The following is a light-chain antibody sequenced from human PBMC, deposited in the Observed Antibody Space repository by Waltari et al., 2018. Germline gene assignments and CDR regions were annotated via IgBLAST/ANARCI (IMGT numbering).Light chain of an antibody. Sequence: QSALTQPASVSGSPGQSITISCTGTSSDVGGYNYVSWYQQHPGKAPKLMIYYVSNRPSGVSNRFSGSKSGNTASLTISGLQAEDEADYYCSSYTSSSTLVCGTGTKVTVL. CDR2: YVS. V-gene: IGLV2-14*03. J-gene: IGLJ1*01. CDR1: SSDVGGYNY. CDR3: SSYTSSSTLV.